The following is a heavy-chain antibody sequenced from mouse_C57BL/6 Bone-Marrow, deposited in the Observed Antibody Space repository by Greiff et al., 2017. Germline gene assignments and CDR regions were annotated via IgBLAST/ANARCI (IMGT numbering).Heavy chain of an antibody. CDR3: ATYSPFAY. V-gene: IGHV1-54*01. CDR2: INPGSGGT. J-gene: IGHJ3*01. Sequence: QLQQSGPDLFLPSTPSPFSSPSSQYSFPNYFIELVKQRPGQGLEWIGVINPGSGGTNYNEKFKGKATLTADKSSSTAYMQLSSLTSEDSAVYFCATYSPFAYWGQGTLVTVSA. D-gene: IGHD2-12*01. CDR1: QYSFPNYF.